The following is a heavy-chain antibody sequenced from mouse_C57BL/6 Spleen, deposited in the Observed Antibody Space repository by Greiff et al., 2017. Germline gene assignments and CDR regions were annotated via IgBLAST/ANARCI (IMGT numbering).Heavy chain of an antibody. D-gene: IGHD1-1*01. CDR2: IYPRDGST. CDR3: ARRYYGSSYGYFDV. V-gene: IGHV1-85*01. J-gene: IGHJ1*03. CDR1: GYTFTSYD. Sequence: VKLVESGPELVKPGASVKLSCKASGYTFTSYDINWVKQRPGQGLEWIGWIYPRDGSTKYNEKFKGKATLTVDTSSSTAYMELHSLTSEDSAVYFCARRYYGSSYGYFDVWGTGTTVTVSS.